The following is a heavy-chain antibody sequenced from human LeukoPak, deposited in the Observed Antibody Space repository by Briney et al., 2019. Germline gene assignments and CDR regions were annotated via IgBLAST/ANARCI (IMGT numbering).Heavy chain of an antibody. CDR1: GFTVSSNY. Sequence: GGSLRLSCAASGFTVSSNYVSWVRQAPGKGLEWVSVIYSGGSTYYADSVKGRFTISRDNSKNTLYLQMNSLRAEDTAVYYCARVGTGSWYFDLWGRGTLVTFSS. D-gene: IGHD3-10*01. V-gene: IGHV3-53*01. CDR2: IYSGGST. J-gene: IGHJ2*01. CDR3: ARVGTGSWYFDL.